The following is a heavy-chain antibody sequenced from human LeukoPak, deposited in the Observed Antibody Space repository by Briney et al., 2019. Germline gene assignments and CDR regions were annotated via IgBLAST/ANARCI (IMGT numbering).Heavy chain of an antibody. CDR3: ARWNTVTTPFFDY. CDR1: GYTFTGYY. Sequence: GSVKASCKASGYTFTGYYMHWGRQAPGQGLGWMGRINPNSGGTNYAQKFQARVTMTRATSISTAYMELSRLRPHDPAVFYCARWNTVTTPFFDYWRQGTLLSVSS. CDR2: INPNSGGT. D-gene: IGHD4-17*01. V-gene: IGHV1-2*06. J-gene: IGHJ4*02.